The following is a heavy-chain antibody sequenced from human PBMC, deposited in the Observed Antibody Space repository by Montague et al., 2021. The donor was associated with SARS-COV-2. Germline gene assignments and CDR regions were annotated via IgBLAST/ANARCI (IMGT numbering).Heavy chain of an antibody. V-gene: IGHV4-59*11. CDR3: AREFRIELWQTNWYFGL. Sequence: SETLSLTCSVSGGSISGHCCSWIRLPPGPGLEWIGNFDHCGDTNSNSSLTRRAPISVATSKNQFPLWLHSVTAADTAVYYCAREFRIELWQTNWYFGLWGRGTLVTASS. D-gene: IGHD3-16*01. CDR1: GGSISGHC. J-gene: IGHJ2*01. CDR2: FDHCGDT.